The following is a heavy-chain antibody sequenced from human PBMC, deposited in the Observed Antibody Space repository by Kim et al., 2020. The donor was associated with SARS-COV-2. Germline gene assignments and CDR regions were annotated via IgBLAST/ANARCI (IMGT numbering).Heavy chain of an antibody. V-gene: IGHV4-59*08. CDR2: IYYSGST. D-gene: IGHD3-10*01. CDR1: GGSISSYY. J-gene: IGHJ4*01. Sequence: SETLSLTCTVSGGSISSYYWSWIRQPPGKGLEWIGYIYYSGSTNYNPSLKSRVTISVDTSKNQFSLKLSAVNAADTAAYYCARHVEVYYGSGDYDYFDY. CDR3: ARHVEVYYGSGDYDYFDY.